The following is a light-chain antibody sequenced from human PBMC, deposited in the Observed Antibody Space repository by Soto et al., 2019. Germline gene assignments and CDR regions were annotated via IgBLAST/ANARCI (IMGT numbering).Light chain of an antibody. CDR3: QQSYSSIT. CDR2: KAS. V-gene: IGKV1-5*03. CDR1: QTISSL. J-gene: IGKJ5*01. Sequence: DIQMTQSPSTLSGSGGDRVTITCRASQTISSLLAWYQQKPGKAPKLLIYKASTLKSGVPSRFSGSGSGTDFTLTISSLQPEDFATYYCQQSYSSITFGQGTRLEI.